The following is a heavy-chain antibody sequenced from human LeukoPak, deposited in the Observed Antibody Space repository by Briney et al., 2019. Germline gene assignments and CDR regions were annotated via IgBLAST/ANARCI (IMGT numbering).Heavy chain of an antibody. CDR2: ISSSSSYI. Sequence: GGSLDLSWAASGFPFISYSMNWVRQAPGKGLGWVSSISSSSSYIYYADSVKGRFTISRDNAKNSLYLQMNSLRAEDSAVYYCARDRVNTGFYYGMDVWGQGTTVTVSS. CDR1: GFPFISYS. J-gene: IGHJ6*02. CDR3: ARDRVNTGFYYGMDV. D-gene: IGHD1/OR15-1a*01. V-gene: IGHV3-21*01.